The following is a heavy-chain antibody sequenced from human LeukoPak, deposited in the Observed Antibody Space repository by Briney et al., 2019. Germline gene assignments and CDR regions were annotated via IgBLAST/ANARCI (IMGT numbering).Heavy chain of an antibody. V-gene: IGHV3-64D*06. J-gene: IGHJ3*02. CDR3: VKYCVTESTSGWDGAVDI. D-gene: IGHD6-19*01. CDR2: ISSKGGTT. CDR1: GFDFSGYV. Sequence: GGSLTLSCLAYGFDFSGYVMEWVRQAPGKGLKSVSVISSKGGTTDYTESVKGRFNVSRDTSQNTLFLEMCSLRADDTAVYYGVKYCVTESTSGWDGAVDIGGQGKRAVVSS.